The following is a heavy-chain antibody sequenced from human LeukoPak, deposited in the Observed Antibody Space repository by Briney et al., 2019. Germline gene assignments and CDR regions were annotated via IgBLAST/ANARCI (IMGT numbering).Heavy chain of an antibody. CDR3: ARDYGDYDY. CDR2: MNPYSGGA. J-gene: IGHJ4*02. D-gene: IGHD4-17*01. V-gene: IGHV1-2*02. Sequence: GASVRVSCTASGYTFTGYYMQWGRQAPGHGLEWMGWMNPYSGGADYAQKLQRRGTETRDTAISTDYPELSRLRSDDAAVYYCARDYGDYDYWGQRTLVTVSS. CDR1: GYTFTGYY.